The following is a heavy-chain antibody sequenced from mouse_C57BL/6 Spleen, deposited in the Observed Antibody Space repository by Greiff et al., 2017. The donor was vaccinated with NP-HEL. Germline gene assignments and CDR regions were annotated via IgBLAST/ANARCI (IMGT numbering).Heavy chain of an antibody. V-gene: IGHV1-64*01. CDR2: IHPNSGST. CDR1: GYTFTSYW. Sequence: QVQLQQPGAELVKPGASVKLSCKASGYTFTSYWMHWVKQRPGQGLEWIGMIHPNSGSTNYNEKFKSKATLTVDKSSSTAYMQLSSLTSEDSAVYYCARDMGIRKMYGNLDYWGQGTTLTVSS. J-gene: IGHJ2*01. CDR3: ARDMGIRKMYGNLDY. D-gene: IGHD2-10*02.